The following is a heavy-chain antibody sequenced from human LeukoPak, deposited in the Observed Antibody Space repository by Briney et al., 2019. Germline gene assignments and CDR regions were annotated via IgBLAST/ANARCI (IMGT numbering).Heavy chain of an antibody. CDR3: AREPYYYDSSGYYPDV. Sequence: ASVKVSCKASGYTFTGYYMHWVRQAPGQGLEWMGWINPNSGGTNYAQKFQGRVTMTRDTSIRTAYMELSRLRSDDTAVYYCAREPYYYDSSGYYPDVWGKGTTVTVSS. CDR1: GYTFTGYY. V-gene: IGHV1-2*02. J-gene: IGHJ6*04. CDR2: INPNSGGT. D-gene: IGHD3-22*01.